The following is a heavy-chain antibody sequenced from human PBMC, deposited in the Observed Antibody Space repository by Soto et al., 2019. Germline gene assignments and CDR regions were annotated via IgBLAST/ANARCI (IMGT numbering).Heavy chain of an antibody. V-gene: IGHV3-9*01. CDR2: ITWDGYSI. CDR1: GFTFDDHV. D-gene: IGHD3-3*01. J-gene: IGHJ6*02. Sequence: GGSLRLSCVASGFTFDDHVMHWVRQVPGKGLEWVGHITWDGYSIGYGGSVRGRFTISRDNAKDTLYLQMNSLRPEDTALYYCARSWSGSTSGRVDVWGQGTTVTVSS. CDR3: ARSWSGSTSGRVDV.